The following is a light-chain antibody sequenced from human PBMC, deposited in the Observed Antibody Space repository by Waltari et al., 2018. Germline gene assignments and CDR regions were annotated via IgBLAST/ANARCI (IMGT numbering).Light chain of an antibody. CDR1: SSDIGFYDY. CDR3: SSFSRRANIV. CDR2: HVP. J-gene: IGLJ1*01. Sequence: QSALTQPASVPGSPGPSITIPCPGTSSDIGFYDYLAWYQQLPGKAPTLLIFHVPNRPSGFSDRFSASKSGNAASLTISRLQGEDEADYYCSSFSRRANIVFGTGTKVTVL. V-gene: IGLV2-14*03.